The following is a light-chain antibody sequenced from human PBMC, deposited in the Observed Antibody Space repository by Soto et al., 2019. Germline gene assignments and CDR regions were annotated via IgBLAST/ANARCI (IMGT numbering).Light chain of an antibody. V-gene: IGKV1-33*01. CDR3: QQYANLPLT. J-gene: IGKJ4*01. Sequence: DIHVTQSPSPLSAPVGDGAPTPSQASQDISNYLNWYQQKPGKAPKLLIYDASNWETGVPSRFSGSGSGTDFTFTISSLQPEDIATYYCQQYANLPLTFGGGTKVDIK. CDR1: QDISNY. CDR2: DAS.